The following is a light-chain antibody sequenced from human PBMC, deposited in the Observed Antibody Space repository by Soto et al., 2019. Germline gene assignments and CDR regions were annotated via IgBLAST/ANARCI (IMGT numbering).Light chain of an antibody. J-gene: IGKJ1*01. CDR1: QSVSTRS. CDR3: QQYGGSGKA. V-gene: IGKV3-20*01. Sequence: EIVLTQSPGTLSLSPGERATLSCRASQSVSTRSLAWYQQKPGQAPRLLIYGASRRATGIPDRFSGSGSGTDFTLTISRLEPEDFAVYYCQQYGGSGKAFGQGTKVDIK. CDR2: GAS.